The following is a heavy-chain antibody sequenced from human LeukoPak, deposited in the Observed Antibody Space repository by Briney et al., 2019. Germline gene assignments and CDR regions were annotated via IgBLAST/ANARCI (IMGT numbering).Heavy chain of an antibody. V-gene: IGHV3-23*01. D-gene: IGHD3-22*01. CDR1: GFTFSSSA. CDR2: ISASGGNT. Sequence: GGSLRLSCGASGFTFSSSAMGWVRQAPGKGRGWVGCISASGGNTYYADSVKGRSTTYRKRSTHTLYFQVTSLRPEDPAVYSYAKGEGDSSGYYYSAFDYWGQGSLVTVSS. CDR3: AKGEGDSSGYYYSAFDY. J-gene: IGHJ4*02.